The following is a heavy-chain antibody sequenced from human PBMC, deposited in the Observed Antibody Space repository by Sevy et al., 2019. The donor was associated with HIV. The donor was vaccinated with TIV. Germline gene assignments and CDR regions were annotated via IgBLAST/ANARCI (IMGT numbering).Heavy chain of an antibody. Sequence: GGSLRLSCAASGFTFSGSAMHWVRQASGKGLEWVGRIRSKANSYATADAASVKGRFTISRDDSKTTAYLQMNSLKTEDTAVYYCTKSSRGMDVWGQGTTVTVS. V-gene: IGHV3-73*01. CDR1: GFTFSGSA. J-gene: IGHJ6*02. CDR2: IRSKANSYAT. CDR3: TKSSRGMDV. D-gene: IGHD3-16*02.